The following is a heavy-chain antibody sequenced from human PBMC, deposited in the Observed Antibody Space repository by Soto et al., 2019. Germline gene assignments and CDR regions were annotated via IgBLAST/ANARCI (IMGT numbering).Heavy chain of an antibody. CDR2: VSHSGST. Sequence: SETLSLTCTVSGGSIFSHLWSWIRQPPGKGLEWIGYVSHSGSTTHNPSLKSRVTISLDTSQNRVSLQLRSVTAADTAVYYCAREGPLSGDAFDIWGRGTKVTVSS. D-gene: IGHD3-16*01. V-gene: IGHV4-59*11. CDR1: GGSIFSHL. CDR3: AREGPLSGDAFDI. J-gene: IGHJ3*02.